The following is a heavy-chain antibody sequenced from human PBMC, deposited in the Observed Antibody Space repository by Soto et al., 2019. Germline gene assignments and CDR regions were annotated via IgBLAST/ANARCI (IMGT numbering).Heavy chain of an antibody. D-gene: IGHD3-16*02. CDR3: VRGIYRKFGMDV. J-gene: IGHJ6*02. CDR2: IDVGGNNR. Sequence: EVQLVESEGGLVQPGGSLRLSCAASGFTFISHWIHWVRQTPGKGLVWVSRIDVGGNNRNYADSVKGRFTISRDNAKNTVYLQMNSLRADDTAVYYCVRGIYRKFGMDVWGQGTTV. CDR1: GFTFISHW. V-gene: IGHV3-74*01.